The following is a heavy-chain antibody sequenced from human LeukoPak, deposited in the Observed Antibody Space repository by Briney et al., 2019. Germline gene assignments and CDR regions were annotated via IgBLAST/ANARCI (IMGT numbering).Heavy chain of an antibody. V-gene: IGHV3-7*01. D-gene: IGHD3-22*01. J-gene: IGHJ5*02. Sequence: GGSLRLSCAAPGLTFRGYWMSWFGQVPGKGLDWVANIKQDGSEKYYVDSVKGRFTISRDNANHSLYLQMNSLRADDMSVYYCARESYDSSGYDNWFDPWGQGTLVTVSS. CDR3: ARESYDSSGYDNWFDP. CDR2: IKQDGSEK. CDR1: GLTFRGYW.